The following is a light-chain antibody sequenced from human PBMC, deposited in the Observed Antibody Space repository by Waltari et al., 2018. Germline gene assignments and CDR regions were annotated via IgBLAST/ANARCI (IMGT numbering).Light chain of an antibody. CDR1: SRDVGDYDW. Sequence: QSALTQPASVSGSPGQSLTISCTGTSRDVGDYDWVAWYQQHPGKAPKVVIFDVSYRPSGVSNRFSGSKPGNTASLTISGLQAEDEADYYCTSYTSRHSLVFGTGTKVTVL. CDR3: TSYTSRHSLV. CDR2: DVS. J-gene: IGLJ1*01. V-gene: IGLV2-14*03.